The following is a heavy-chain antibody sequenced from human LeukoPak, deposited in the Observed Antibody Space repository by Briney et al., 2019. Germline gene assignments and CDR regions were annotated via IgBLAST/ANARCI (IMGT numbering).Heavy chain of an antibody. D-gene: IGHD5-18*01. V-gene: IGHV3-43*02. CDR2: ISVDGGST. J-gene: IGHJ4*02. CDR3: AKAVGYSYGVDFDY. CDR1: GFTFDDYA. Sequence: PGGSLRLSCAASGFTFDDYAMHWVRQAPGKGLEWVSLISVDGGSTYYADSVKGRFTISRDNSKNSLYLQMNSLRAEDTALYYCAKAVGYSYGVDFDYWGQGTLVTVSS.